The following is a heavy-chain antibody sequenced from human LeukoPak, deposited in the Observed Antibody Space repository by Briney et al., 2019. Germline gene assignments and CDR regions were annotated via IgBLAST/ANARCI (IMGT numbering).Heavy chain of an antibody. D-gene: IGHD2-15*01. J-gene: IGHJ6*04. CDR3: AKDAPPCSGGSCYSGYYFYGMDV. CDR2: ISYDGSNK. CDR1: GLTFSSYG. V-gene: IGHV3-30*18. Sequence: PGGSLRLSCVVSGLTFSSYGMHWVRQAPGKGLEWVAVISYDGSNKYYADSVNGRFTISRDNSKNTLYLQMNSLSAEDTAVFYCAKDAPPCSGGSCYSGYYFYGMDVWGKGTTVTVSS.